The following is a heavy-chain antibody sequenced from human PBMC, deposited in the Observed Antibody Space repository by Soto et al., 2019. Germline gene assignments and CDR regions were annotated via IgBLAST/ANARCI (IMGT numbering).Heavy chain of an antibody. V-gene: IGHV2-5*01. CDR1: GFSLSTSGVG. Sequence: QITLKESGPTLVKPTQTLTLTCTFSGFSLSTSGVGVGWIRQHPGKALEWLALIYWNDDKRYSPSLKSRLTITKDTSKNQVVLTMTNMDPVDTATYYCAHRQQLFHFDYWGQGTLVTVSS. J-gene: IGHJ4*02. CDR3: AHRQQLFHFDY. CDR2: IYWNDDK. D-gene: IGHD2-2*01.